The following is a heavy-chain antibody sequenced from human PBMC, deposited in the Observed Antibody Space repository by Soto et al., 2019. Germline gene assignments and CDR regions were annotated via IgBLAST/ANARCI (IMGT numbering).Heavy chain of an antibody. CDR1: GFTFGGYG. CDR3: AKVRGPVAGTLGY. CDR2: ITATGGST. Sequence: PGGSLRLCCAASGFTFGGYGMTWVRQSPGKGLEWVSAITATGGSTYYADSVKGRFTISRDNSKNTLSLQMNSLRAEDTAIYYCAKVRGPVAGTLGYWGQGTLVTVSS. J-gene: IGHJ4*02. D-gene: IGHD6-19*01. V-gene: IGHV3-23*01.